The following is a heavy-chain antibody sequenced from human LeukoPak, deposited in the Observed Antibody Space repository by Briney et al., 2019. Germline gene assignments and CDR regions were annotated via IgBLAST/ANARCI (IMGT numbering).Heavy chain of an antibody. CDR2: IYYSGST. D-gene: IGHD3-22*01. J-gene: IGHJ4*02. CDR1: GGSISSGDYY. Sequence: PSQTLSLTCTVSGGSISSGDYYWSWIRQPPGKGLEWIGYIYYSGSTYYNPSHKSRVTISVDTSKNQFSLKLSSVTAADTAVYYCASVYDSSGYLGCWGQGTLVTVSS. V-gene: IGHV4-30-4*01. CDR3: ASVYDSSGYLGC.